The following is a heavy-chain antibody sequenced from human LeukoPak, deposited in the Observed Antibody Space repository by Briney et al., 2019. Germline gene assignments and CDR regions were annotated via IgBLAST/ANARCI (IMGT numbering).Heavy chain of an antibody. D-gene: IGHD3-3*01. J-gene: IGHJ6*02. CDR2: ISSSGSTI. CDR1: GFTFSDYY. Sequence: GGSLRLSCAASGFTFSDYYMSWIRQAPGKGLEWVSYISSSGSTIYYADSVKGRFTISRDNAKNSLYLQMNSLRAEDTAVYYCARDTYSTYYDFWSGYRYYGMDVWGQGTTVTVSS. CDR3: ARDTYSTYYDFWSGYRYYGMDV. V-gene: IGHV3-11*01.